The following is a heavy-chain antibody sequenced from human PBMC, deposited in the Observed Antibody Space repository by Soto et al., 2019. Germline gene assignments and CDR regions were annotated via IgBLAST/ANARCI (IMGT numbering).Heavy chain of an antibody. Sequence: HPGGSLRLSCAASGFTFSSYAMSWVRQAPGKGLEWVSAISGSGGSTYYADSVKGRFTISRDNSKNTLYLQMNSLRAEDTAVYYCAKVFGGYSGYDPGYWGQGTLVTVSS. CDR1: GFTFSSYA. D-gene: IGHD5-12*01. CDR2: ISGSGGST. J-gene: IGHJ4*02. CDR3: AKVFGGYSGYDPGY. V-gene: IGHV3-23*01.